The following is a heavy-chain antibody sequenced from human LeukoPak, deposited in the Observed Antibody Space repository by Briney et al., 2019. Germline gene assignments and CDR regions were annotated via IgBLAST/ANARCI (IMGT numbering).Heavy chain of an antibody. CDR3: ARHGAYYDSSSYQYYYYYGIDV. Sequence: SETLSLTCTVSGGSISSYYWSWIRQPPGKGLEWIGYIYYSGSTNYNPSLKSRVTISVDTSKNQFSLKLSSVTAADTAVYYCARHGAYYDSSSYQYYYYYGIDVWGQGTTVTVSS. CDR2: IYYSGST. CDR1: GGSISSYY. J-gene: IGHJ6*02. V-gene: IGHV4-59*08. D-gene: IGHD3-22*01.